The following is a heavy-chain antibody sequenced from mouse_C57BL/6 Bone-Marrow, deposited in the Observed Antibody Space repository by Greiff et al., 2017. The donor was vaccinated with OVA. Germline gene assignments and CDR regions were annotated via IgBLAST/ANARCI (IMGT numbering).Heavy chain of an antibody. Sequence: QVQLQQPGAELVMPGASVKLSCKASGYTFTSYWMHWVKQRPGQGLEWIGEIDPSDSYTNYNQKFKGKSTLTVDKSSSTAYMQLSSLTSEDSAVYYCALTGMEDAMDYWGQGTSVTVSS. CDR2: IDPSDSYT. V-gene: IGHV1-69*01. J-gene: IGHJ4*01. CDR3: ALTGMEDAMDY. D-gene: IGHD4-1*01. CDR1: GYTFTSYW.